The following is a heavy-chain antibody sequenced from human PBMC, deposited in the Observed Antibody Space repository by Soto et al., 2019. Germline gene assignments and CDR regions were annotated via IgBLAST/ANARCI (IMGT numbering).Heavy chain of an antibody. CDR1: GYAFTTYY. CDR3: VPSPGVYYYYYMDV. J-gene: IGHJ6*03. CDR2: SNPSGGST. V-gene: IGHV1-46*01. Sequence: QVQLVQSGAEVKKPGASVKVSCKASGYAFTTYYMHWVRQAPGQGLEWLGISNPSGGSTSYAQKFQGRVTRTRATSTSIVYLELSSMRSDDTAVDYCVPSPGVYYYYYMDVWGKGTTVTVSS.